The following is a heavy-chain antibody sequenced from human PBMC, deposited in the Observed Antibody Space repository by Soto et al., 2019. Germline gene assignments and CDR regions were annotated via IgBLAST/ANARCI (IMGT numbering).Heavy chain of an antibody. CDR1: GGSTSSNC. CDR2: IYYTGST. Sequence: QVQLQESGPGLVKPSETLSLTCTVSGGSTSSNCWNWIRQPPGKGLEWIGYIYYTGSTSYNPSLKSRVTISLDTSKNQFSLKLSSVTATDTAVYYCARCGSQYWYFDLWGRGTLVTVSS. J-gene: IGHJ2*01. CDR3: ARCGSQYWYFDL. V-gene: IGHV4-59*08.